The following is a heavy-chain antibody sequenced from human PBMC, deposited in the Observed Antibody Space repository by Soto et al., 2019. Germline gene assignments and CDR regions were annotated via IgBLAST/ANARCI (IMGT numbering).Heavy chain of an antibody. CDR1: GYSFTDYH. CDR3: ARGDSTDCSNGVCSFFYNHDMDV. V-gene: IGHV1-2*04. CDR2: INPKSGGT. J-gene: IGHJ6*02. Sequence: VASVKVSCKASGYSFTDYHIHWVRQAPGQGLEWLGRINPKSGGTSTAQKFQGWVTMTTVTSISTASMELTRLTSDDTAIYYCARGDSTDCSNGVCSFFYNHDMDVWGQGTTVTVSS. D-gene: IGHD2-8*01.